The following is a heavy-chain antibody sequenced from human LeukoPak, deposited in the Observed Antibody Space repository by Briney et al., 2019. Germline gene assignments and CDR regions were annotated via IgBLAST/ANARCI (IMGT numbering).Heavy chain of an antibody. CDR1: VLTFISYA. Sequence: GGSLRLSCAASVLTFISYAMSWVRQAPGKGLEWVANIKLDGSEKKYVDSVKGRFTISRDNAKNSLYLQMNSLRAEDTAVYYCARGFSCDYWGQGTLVTVSS. CDR3: ARGFSCDY. J-gene: IGHJ4*02. V-gene: IGHV3-7*04. CDR2: IKLDGSEK.